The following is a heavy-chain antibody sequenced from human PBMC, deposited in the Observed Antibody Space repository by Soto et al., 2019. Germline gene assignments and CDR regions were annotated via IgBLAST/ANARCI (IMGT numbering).Heavy chain of an antibody. CDR1: GFTLSSSA. CDR2: IVVGSDNT. Sequence: QMQLVQSGPEVKKPGTSLKVSCKASGFTLSSSAVQWVRQARGQGLEWIGWIVVGSDNTNDAQKFQERVTITRDMATSTVYMELSSRRSEDTATYYGAAAILGQPPYFYGMDVWGQGTPVTVSS. CDR3: AAAILGQPPYFYGMDV. J-gene: IGHJ6*02. D-gene: IGHD1-26*01. V-gene: IGHV1-58*01.